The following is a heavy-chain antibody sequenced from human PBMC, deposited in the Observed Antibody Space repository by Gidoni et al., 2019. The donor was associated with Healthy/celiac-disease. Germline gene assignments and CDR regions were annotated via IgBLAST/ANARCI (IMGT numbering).Heavy chain of an antibody. J-gene: IGHJ4*02. Sequence: SIYYSGSTYYNPSLKSRVTISVDTSKNQFSLKLSSVTAADTAVYYCARHAPTYCGGDCLFDYWGQGTLVTVSS. V-gene: IGHV4-39*01. CDR2: IYYSGST. D-gene: IGHD2-21*02. CDR3: ARHAPTYCGGDCLFDY.